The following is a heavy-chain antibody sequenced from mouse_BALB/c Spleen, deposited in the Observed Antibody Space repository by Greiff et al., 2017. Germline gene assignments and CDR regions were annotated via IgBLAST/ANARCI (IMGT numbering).Heavy chain of an antibody. D-gene: IGHD1-2*01. CDR2: ISRYNGAT. CDR3: SSGYCTGIVYAMEV. Sequence: LVKTGASVKISCKASGYSFTGYYMHWVKQSHGKSLEWIGYISRYNGATSYNQKFKGKATFTVDTSSSTAYMQFNSLTSEVSAVYDSSSGYCTGIVYAMEVWGAGTAVSVSS. V-gene: IGHV1S34*01. CDR1: GYSFTGYY. J-gene: IGHJ4*01.